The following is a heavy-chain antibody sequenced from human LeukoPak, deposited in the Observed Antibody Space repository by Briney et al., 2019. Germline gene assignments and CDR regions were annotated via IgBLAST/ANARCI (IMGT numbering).Heavy chain of an antibody. CDR2: ISSSGSTI. Sequence: GGSLRLSCAASGFTFSSYEMNWFRQAPGKGLEWVSYISSSGSTIYYADSVKGRFTISRDNAKNSLYLQMNSLRAEDTAVYYCAELGITMIGGVWGKGTTVTISS. V-gene: IGHV3-48*03. J-gene: IGHJ6*04. D-gene: IGHD3-10*02. CDR3: AELGITMIGGV. CDR1: GFTFSSYE.